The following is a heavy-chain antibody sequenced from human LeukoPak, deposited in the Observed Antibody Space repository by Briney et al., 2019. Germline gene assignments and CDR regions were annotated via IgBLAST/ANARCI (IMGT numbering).Heavy chain of an antibody. J-gene: IGHJ4*02. CDR1: GFTFSSYW. CDR2: IKQDGSEK. D-gene: IGHD6-13*01. CDR3: ARDLGAAAGNFDY. V-gene: IGHV3-7*01. Sequence: PGGSLRLSCAASGFTFSSYWMSWVRQAPGKGLEWVANIKQDGSEKYYVDSVKGRFTISRDNAKNSLYLQMNSLRAEDMAVYYCARDLGAAAGNFDYWGQGTLVTVSS.